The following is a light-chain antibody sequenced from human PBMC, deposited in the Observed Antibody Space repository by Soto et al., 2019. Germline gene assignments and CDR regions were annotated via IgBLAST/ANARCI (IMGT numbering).Light chain of an antibody. Sequence: EIVLTQSPGTLSLSPGERATLSCRASQSVYRNFLAWYQQKPGQAPRLLIYGASSRATGIPDRFSGSGSGTDFTLTISRLEPEDFAVYYCQQYGSSLYTFGQGTKLEIK. J-gene: IGKJ2*01. V-gene: IGKV3-20*01. CDR2: GAS. CDR1: QSVYRNF. CDR3: QQYGSSLYT.